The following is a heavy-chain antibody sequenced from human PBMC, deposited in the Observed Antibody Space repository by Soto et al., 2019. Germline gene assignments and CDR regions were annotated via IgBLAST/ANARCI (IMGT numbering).Heavy chain of an antibody. J-gene: IGHJ4*02. CDR3: ATQPGAYSYGSPD. D-gene: IGHD5-18*01. V-gene: IGHV3-23*01. CDR1: GFTFSSYA. CDR2: ISGSGGST. Sequence: EVQLLESGGGLVQPGGSLRLSCAASGFTFSSYAMSWVRQAPGKGLEWVSAISGSGGSTYYADSVKGRFTISRDNSKNTLYLQMNSLRAEDTAVYYCATQPGAYSYGSPDWGQGTLVTVSS.